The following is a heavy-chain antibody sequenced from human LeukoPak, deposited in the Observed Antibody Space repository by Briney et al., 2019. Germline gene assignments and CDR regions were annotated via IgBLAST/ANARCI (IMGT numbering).Heavy chain of an antibody. J-gene: IGHJ4*02. Sequence: GASVKVSCRASGYTFTSNYIHWVRQAPAQGLEWMGMIYPRDGSTSYAQKFQGRVTVTRDTSTSTVHMELSGLRSEDPAVYYCARDQEGFDYWGQGTLVTVSS. V-gene: IGHV1-46*01. CDR3: ARDQEGFDY. CDR1: GYTFTSNY. CDR2: IYPRDGST.